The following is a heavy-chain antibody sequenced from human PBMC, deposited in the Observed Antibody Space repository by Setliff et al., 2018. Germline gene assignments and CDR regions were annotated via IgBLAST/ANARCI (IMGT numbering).Heavy chain of an antibody. D-gene: IGHD3-16*01. CDR2: SHHSGRT. Sequence: PSETLSLTCAVYGESFSDYYWKNEYYWSWNRQPPGKRLEWIGESHHSGRTIYNPSLESRATISVDTSMNQFSLRLSSVTAADTALYYCARGRDFFWYIDYRGQGMLVTVSS. J-gene: IGHJ4*02. CDR1: GESFSDYYWKNEYY. CDR3: ARGRDFFWYIDY. V-gene: IGHV4-34*01.